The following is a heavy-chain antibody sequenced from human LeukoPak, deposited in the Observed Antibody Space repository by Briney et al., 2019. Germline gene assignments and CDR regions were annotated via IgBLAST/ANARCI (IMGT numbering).Heavy chain of an antibody. CDR3: ANRDGVY. J-gene: IGHJ4*02. CDR2: FYCSGST. CDR1: GDSISSNY. Sequence: SETLSLTCSVSGDSISSNYWTWIRQTPGKGLEWIGHFYCSGSTNYNPSLKSRVTISADTSKNQFSLKLTSVTAADTAVYYCANRDGVYWGQGILVTVSS. D-gene: IGHD3-3*01. V-gene: IGHV4-59*01.